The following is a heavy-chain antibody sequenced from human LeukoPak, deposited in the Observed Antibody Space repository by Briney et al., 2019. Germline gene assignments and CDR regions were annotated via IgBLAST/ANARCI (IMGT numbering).Heavy chain of an antibody. D-gene: IGHD3-22*01. Sequence: GASVKVSCKASGYIFTSNHMHWVRQAPGQGLEWMGVINPSGGGTTYAQKFQGRVTMTRDTSTSTVYMELRSLRSEDTAVYYCARGRVAWMMVVAIPRDALDIWGQGTMVTVSS. J-gene: IGHJ3*02. CDR3: ARGRVAWMMVVAIPRDALDI. V-gene: IGHV1-46*01. CDR2: INPSGGGT. CDR1: GYIFTSNH.